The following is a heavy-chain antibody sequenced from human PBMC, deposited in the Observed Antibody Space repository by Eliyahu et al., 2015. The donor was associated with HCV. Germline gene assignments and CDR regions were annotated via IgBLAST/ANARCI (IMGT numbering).Heavy chain of an antibody. CDR1: GGSFSGYY. CDR2: INHSGST. Sequence: QVQLQQWGAGLLKPSETLSLXCAVXGGSFSGYYWSWIRQPXGKGLEWIGEINHSGSTNYNPSLKSRVTISVDTSKNQFSLKLSSVTAADTAVYYCARFEYYYAPFDIWGQGTMVTVSS. J-gene: IGHJ3*02. D-gene: IGHD3-10*01. V-gene: IGHV4-34*01. CDR3: ARFEYYYAPFDI.